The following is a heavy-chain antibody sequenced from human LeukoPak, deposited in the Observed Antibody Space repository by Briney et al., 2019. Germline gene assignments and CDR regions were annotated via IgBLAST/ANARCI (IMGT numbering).Heavy chain of an antibody. CDR2: IKSENDGGTI. CDR1: GISVNTAW. CDR3: TTDFRV. J-gene: IGHJ1*01. D-gene: IGHD3-10*01. V-gene: IGHV3-15*01. Sequence: GGSLRLSCAASGISVNTAWMNWVRQAPGKGLEYIGRIKSENDGGTIYYAAPVEGRFTISRDDSRNTLCLQMNSLKIEDTALYYCTTDFRVWGQGSLVTVSS.